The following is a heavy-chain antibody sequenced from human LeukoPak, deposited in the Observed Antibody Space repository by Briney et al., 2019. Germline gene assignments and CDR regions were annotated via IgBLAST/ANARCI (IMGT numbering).Heavy chain of an antibody. CDR1: GFTFSSYD. Sequence: GGSLRLSCAASGFTFSSYDMHWVRQATGEGLEWVSAIGTAGDTYYPGSVKGRFTISRENAKNSLYLQMNSLRAGDTAVYYCARASDSSGYYPFDYWGQGTLVTVSS. CDR3: ARASDSSGYYPFDY. CDR2: IGTAGDT. D-gene: IGHD3-22*01. V-gene: IGHV3-13*01. J-gene: IGHJ4*02.